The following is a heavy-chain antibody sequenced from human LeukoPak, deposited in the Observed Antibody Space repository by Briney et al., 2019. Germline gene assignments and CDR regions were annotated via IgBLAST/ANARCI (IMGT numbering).Heavy chain of an antibody. J-gene: IGHJ4*02. CDR3: AKGSLVTTSGPAL. Sequence: GGSLRLSCATSGFPFNIYGMNWVRQAPGKGLEWVSTISDKGDKTHYADSVKGRFIISRDDSRNTVYLQMNSLRTEDTAVYYCAKGSLVTTSGPALWGQGTLVTVSS. D-gene: IGHD4-17*01. CDR1: GFPFNIYG. V-gene: IGHV3-23*01. CDR2: ISDKGDKT.